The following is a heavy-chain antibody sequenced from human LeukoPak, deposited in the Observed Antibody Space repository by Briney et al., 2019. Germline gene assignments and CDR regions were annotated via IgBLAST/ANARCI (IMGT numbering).Heavy chain of an antibody. V-gene: IGHV4-34*01. CDR2: INHSGST. D-gene: IGHD3-22*01. J-gene: IGHJ4*02. Sequence: PSETLSLTCAVYGGSFNDYYWSWIRQPPGKGLEWIGEINHSGSTNYNPSLKSRVTISVDTSKNQFSLKLSSVTAADTAVYYCTSRNYYDSSGYYYFDNWGRGTLVTVSS. CDR1: GGSFNDYY. CDR3: TSRNYYDSSGYYYFDN.